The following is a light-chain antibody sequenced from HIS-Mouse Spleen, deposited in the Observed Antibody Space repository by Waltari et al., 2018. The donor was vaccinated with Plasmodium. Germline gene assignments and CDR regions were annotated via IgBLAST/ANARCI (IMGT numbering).Light chain of an antibody. CDR3: QQQGSSPPYT. J-gene: IGKJ2*01. CDR1: QSVSSSY. CDR2: GAS. V-gene: IGKV3-20*01. Sequence: EIVLTQSPGTLSLSPGERATLSCRASQSVSSSYLAWYQQKPGQAPRLLIYGASSRATGIPDRCSCSGSVTDFTLTSSRLEPEDFAVYYCQQQGSSPPYTFGQGTKLEIK.